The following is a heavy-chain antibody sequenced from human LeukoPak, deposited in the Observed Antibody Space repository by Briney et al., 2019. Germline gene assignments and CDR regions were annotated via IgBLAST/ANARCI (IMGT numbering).Heavy chain of an antibody. CDR2: IYHSGST. CDR1: GYSISSGYY. Sequence: PSETLSLTCTVSGYSISSGYYWGWIRQPPGKGLEWIGSIYHSGSTYYNPSLKSRVTISVDTSKNQFSLKLSSVTAADTAVYYCAREDGDYYFDYWGQGTLVTVSS. J-gene: IGHJ4*02. D-gene: IGHD5-24*01. V-gene: IGHV4-38-2*02. CDR3: AREDGDYYFDY.